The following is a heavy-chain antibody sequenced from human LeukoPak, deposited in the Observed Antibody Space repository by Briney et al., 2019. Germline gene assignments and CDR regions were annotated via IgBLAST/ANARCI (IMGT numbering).Heavy chain of an antibody. CDR1: GGSITHYY. D-gene: IGHD3-10*02. J-gene: IGHJ3*02. CDR3: ARGAIPMSQGPFDI. V-gene: IGHV4-59*01. Sequence: SETLSLTCTVSGGSITHYYWTWIRQPPGKTLEWIGYIYYSGSTNYNPSLKSRVTISVDTSKNQFSLKLSSVTAADTAVYYCARGAIPMSQGPFDIWGQGTMVTVSS. CDR2: IYYSGST.